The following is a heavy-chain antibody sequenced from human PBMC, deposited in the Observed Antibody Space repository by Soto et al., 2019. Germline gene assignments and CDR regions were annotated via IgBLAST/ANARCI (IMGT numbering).Heavy chain of an antibody. CDR1: GGTFSSYA. D-gene: IGHD6-6*01. J-gene: IGHJ4*02. CDR2: IIPIFGTA. Sequence: ASVNVSCKSSGGTFSSYAISWVRQAPGQGLECMGGIIPIFGTANYAQKFQGRVTITADESTSTAYMELSSLRSEDTAVYYCASPIPRRNSLDSSAPKYYFDYWGQGTLVTVSS. V-gene: IGHV1-69*13. CDR3: ASPIPRRNSLDSSAPKYYFDY.